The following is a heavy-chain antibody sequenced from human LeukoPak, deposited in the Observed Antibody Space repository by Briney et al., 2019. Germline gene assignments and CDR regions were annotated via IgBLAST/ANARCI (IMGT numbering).Heavy chain of an antibody. Sequence: SQTLSLTCAVSGGSISSGGYSWSWIRQPPGKGLEWIGYIYHSGSTYYNPSLKSRVTISVDRSKNQFSLKLSSVTAADTAVYYCARGKMVRGTSMFYWGQGTLVTVSS. CDR2: IYHSGST. J-gene: IGHJ4*02. CDR1: GGSISSGGYS. CDR3: ARGKMVRGTSMFY. V-gene: IGHV4-30-2*01. D-gene: IGHD3-10*01.